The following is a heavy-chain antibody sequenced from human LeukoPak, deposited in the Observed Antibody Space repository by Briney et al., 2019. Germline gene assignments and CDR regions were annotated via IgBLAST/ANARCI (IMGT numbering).Heavy chain of an antibody. D-gene: IGHD3-3*01. CDR2: IYYGANT. V-gene: IGHV4-39*01. Sequence: PSETLSLTCTVSGASISSSLYYWGWVRQPPGKGLEWVGSIYYGANTYYNPSLKSRLTISVDTPRNQVSLKLRSVTAADTALYFCAGGQTLDWLSNYFDSWGQGSLVIVSS. CDR1: GASISSSLYY. J-gene: IGHJ4*02. CDR3: AGGQTLDWLSNYFDS.